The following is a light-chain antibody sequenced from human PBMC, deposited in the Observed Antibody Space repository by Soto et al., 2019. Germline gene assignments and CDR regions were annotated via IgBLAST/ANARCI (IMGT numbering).Light chain of an antibody. Sequence: QSVLTQPASVSGSPGQSITISCTGTSSDVGGYNYVSWYQQHPGKAPKLMIYEVRNRPSGISNRFSGSKSGNTASLTISGLQAEDEADYYYTSYTSSSPYVFGNGTKVTVL. CDR2: EVR. CDR1: SSDVGGYNY. J-gene: IGLJ1*01. V-gene: IGLV2-14*01. CDR3: TSYTSSSPYV.